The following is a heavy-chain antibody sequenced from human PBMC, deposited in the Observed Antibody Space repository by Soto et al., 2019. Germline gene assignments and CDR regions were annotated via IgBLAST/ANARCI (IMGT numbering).Heavy chain of an antibody. Sequence: PSETLSLTCAVYGGSFSGYYWSWILQPPGKGLEWIGEINHSGSTNYNPSLKSRVTISVDTSKNQFSLKLSSVTAADTAVYYCARSDSSGKTRYYFVQWGQAPLVTVSS. V-gene: IGHV4-34*01. CDR1: GGSFSGYY. CDR2: INHSGST. J-gene: IGHJ4*02. CDR3: ARSDSSGKTRYYFVQ. D-gene: IGHD3-22*01.